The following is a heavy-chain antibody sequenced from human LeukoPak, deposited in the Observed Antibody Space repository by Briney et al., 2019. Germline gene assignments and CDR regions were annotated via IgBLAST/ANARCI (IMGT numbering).Heavy chain of an antibody. D-gene: IGHD3-22*01. CDR1: EFTFSSNA. J-gene: IGHJ4*02. CDR2: ISYDGSNK. Sequence: GGSLRLSCAASEFTFSSNAMHWVRQAPGKGLEWVTIISYDGSNKYYADSVKGRFTISRDNAKNSLYLQMNSLRAEDMAVYYCARDAIGITTYDSYFDNWGQGTLVTVSS. CDR3: ARDAIGITTYDSYFDN. V-gene: IGHV3-30*04.